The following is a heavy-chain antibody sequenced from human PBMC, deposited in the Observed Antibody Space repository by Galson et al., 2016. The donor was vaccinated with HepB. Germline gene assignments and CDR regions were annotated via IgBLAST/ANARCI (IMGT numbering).Heavy chain of an antibody. Sequence: SLRLSCAASGFTFRSYAMHWVRQAPGKGLEWVAVISYDGSNKYYADSVKGRLTISRDNSKNTLYLQMNSLRAEDTAVYYCARDYWDYRDSSGSQFDYWGQRILVTVSS. D-gene: IGHD3-22*01. CDR2: ISYDGSNK. V-gene: IGHV3-30-3*01. CDR1: GFTFRSYA. J-gene: IGHJ4*02. CDR3: ARDYWDYRDSSGSQFDY.